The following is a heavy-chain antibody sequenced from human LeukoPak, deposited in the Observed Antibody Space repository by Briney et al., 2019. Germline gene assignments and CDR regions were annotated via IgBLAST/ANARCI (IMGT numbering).Heavy chain of an antibody. Sequence: SETLSLTCTVSGGSISSGSYYWSWIRQPPGKGLEWIGEINHSGSTYYNPSLKSRVTISVDTSKNQFSLKLSSVTAADTAVYYCAGNIVVVPYYYMDVWGKGTRFTVSS. CDR2: INHSGST. V-gene: IGHV4-39*07. D-gene: IGHD2-2*01. J-gene: IGHJ6*03. CDR3: AGNIVVVPYYYMDV. CDR1: GGSISSGSYY.